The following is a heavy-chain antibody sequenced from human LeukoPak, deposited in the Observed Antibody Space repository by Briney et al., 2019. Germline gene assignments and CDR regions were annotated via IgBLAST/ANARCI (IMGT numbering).Heavy chain of an antibody. Sequence: PGGSLRLSCTGSGFTFSDYGMHWVRQAPGKGLEWVAVIWYDGNKKYYADSVKGRFTISRYNSKNTQYLQMNSLRAEDTAVYYCAKGAHIYGDYGAVDIWGQGTMVTISS. V-gene: IGHV3-33*06. CDR2: IWYDGNKK. CDR1: GFTFSDYG. CDR3: AKGAHIYGDYGAVDI. D-gene: IGHD4-17*01. J-gene: IGHJ3*02.